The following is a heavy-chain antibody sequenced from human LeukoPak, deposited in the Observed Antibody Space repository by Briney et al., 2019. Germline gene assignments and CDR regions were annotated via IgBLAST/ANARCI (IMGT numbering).Heavy chain of an antibody. D-gene: IGHD2-15*01. Sequence: ASVKVSCKASGYTFTGYYMHWVRQAPGQGLEWMGWINPNSGGTNYAQKLQGRVTMTTDTSTSTAYMELRSLRSDDTAVYYCARVLAGYCSGGSCYGFDYWGQGTLVTVSS. CDR2: INPNSGGT. V-gene: IGHV1-2*02. CDR1: GYTFTGYY. CDR3: ARVLAGYCSGGSCYGFDY. J-gene: IGHJ4*02.